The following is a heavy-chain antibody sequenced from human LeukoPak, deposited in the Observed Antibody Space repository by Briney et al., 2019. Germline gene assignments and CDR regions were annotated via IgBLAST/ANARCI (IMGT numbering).Heavy chain of an antibody. Sequence: SVKPSCKAAVATFSTSAISSARQARGQGRGWRGGFIPIFRTANYAQTFQGRVTITTNESTSTAYLELSSLRSEDTAVYYCARGWQNDFWCGSNAFDIWGQGTMVTVSS. CDR3: ARGWQNDFWCGSNAFDI. CDR2: FIPIFRTA. V-gene: IGHV1-69*05. CDR1: VATFSTSA. D-gene: IGHD3-3*01. J-gene: IGHJ3*02.